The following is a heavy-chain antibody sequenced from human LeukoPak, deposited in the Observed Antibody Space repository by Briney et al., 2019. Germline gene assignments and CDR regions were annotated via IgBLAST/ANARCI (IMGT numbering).Heavy chain of an antibody. J-gene: IGHJ6*03. V-gene: IGHV3-23*01. Sequence: AGGSLRLSCAASGFTFSSYAMSWVRQAPGKGLEWVSAISGSGGSTYYADSVKGRFTISRDNSKNTLYLQMNSLRAEDTAVYYCAKDLMVRGLGDYYYMDVWGKGTTVTVSS. CDR2: ISGSGGST. D-gene: IGHD3-10*01. CDR1: GFTFSSYA. CDR3: AKDLMVRGLGDYYYMDV.